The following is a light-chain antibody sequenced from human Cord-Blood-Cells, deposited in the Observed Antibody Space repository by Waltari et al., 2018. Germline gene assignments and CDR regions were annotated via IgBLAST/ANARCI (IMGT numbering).Light chain of an antibody. Sequence: QSALTPPASVSGSPGPSIPLPCTGTSSYVGSSNLVSWYQQHPGKAPKLMSYEGSKRPSGVSNRFSGSKSGNTASLTISGLQAEDEADYYCCSYAGSVVFGGGTKLTVL. CDR3: CSYAGSVV. V-gene: IGLV2-23*01. CDR1: SSYVGSSNL. J-gene: IGLJ2*01. CDR2: EGS.